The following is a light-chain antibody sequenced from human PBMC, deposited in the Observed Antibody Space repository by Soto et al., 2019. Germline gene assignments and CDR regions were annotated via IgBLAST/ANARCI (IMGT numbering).Light chain of an antibody. Sequence: EIVITQAPATLSVSPGERATLSCRASQSVSSYLAWYQQKPGQAPRLLIYDASNRATGIPARFSGSGSGTDFTLTSSSLEPEDFAVYYCLPPSHGITFGQGTRLEIK. CDR3: LPPSHGIT. V-gene: IGKV3-11*01. CDR1: QSVSSY. CDR2: DAS. J-gene: IGKJ5*01.